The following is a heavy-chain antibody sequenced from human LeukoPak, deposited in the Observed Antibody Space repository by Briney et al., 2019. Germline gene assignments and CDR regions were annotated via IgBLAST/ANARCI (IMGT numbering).Heavy chain of an antibody. CDR3: TRAYDRSGYYPGTFDY. CDR2: IRSKAYGGTT. CDR1: GFTFGDYA. V-gene: IGHV3-49*04. D-gene: IGHD3-22*01. Sequence: GRSLRLSCTASGFTFGDYAMSWVRQAPGKGLEWVGFIRSKAYGGTTEYAASVKGRFTISRDDSKSIAYLQMNSLKTEDTAVYYCTRAYDRSGYYPGTFDYWGQGTLVTVSS. J-gene: IGHJ4*02.